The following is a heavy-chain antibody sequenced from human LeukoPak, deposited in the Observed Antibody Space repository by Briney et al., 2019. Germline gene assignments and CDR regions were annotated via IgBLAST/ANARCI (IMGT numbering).Heavy chain of an antibody. Sequence: SETLSLTCTVSGGSIISYYWSWIRQSPGKGLEWIGYIHSSGKTNYNPSFKSRVTISVDTSKNQFSLNVNSMVAADTGVYYCTRSFPGIVGAADFWGQGTLVTVSS. CDR3: TRSFPGIVGAADF. CDR1: GGSIISYY. CDR2: IHSSGKT. V-gene: IGHV4-59*01. D-gene: IGHD1-26*01. J-gene: IGHJ4*02.